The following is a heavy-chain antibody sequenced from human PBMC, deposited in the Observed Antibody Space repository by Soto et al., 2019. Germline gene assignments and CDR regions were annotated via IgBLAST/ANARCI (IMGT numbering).Heavy chain of an antibody. Sequence: QVQLVESGGGVVQPGMSLRLSCATSGFSFSSHAIHWVRQAPGKGLEWVAQIWSDGSNRYYADSMRGRFTISRDFSNNMAFLQMDSLRAEDTAVYYCARDGQSPAPYAFDMRGQGTLVIVSS. CDR1: GFSFSSHA. CDR2: IWSDGSNR. V-gene: IGHV3-33*01. CDR3: ARDGQSPAPYAFDM. J-gene: IGHJ3*02.